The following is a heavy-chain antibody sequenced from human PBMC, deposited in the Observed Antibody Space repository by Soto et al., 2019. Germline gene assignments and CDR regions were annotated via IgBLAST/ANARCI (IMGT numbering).Heavy chain of an antibody. CDR2: RYYSGST. V-gene: IGHV4-31*03. D-gene: IGHD3-10*01. Sequence: QVQLQESGPGLVTPSQTLSLTCSVSGGAISSGGYYWSWIRQHPRQGMEWIGYRYYSGSTDYNPCLQSRLTVSVGTSKSQFSLKLSSVTAADTAVYYGARDLIMTMDLDYWGQGTLVTVSS. CDR1: GGAISSGGYY. J-gene: IGHJ4*02. CDR3: ARDLIMTMDLDY.